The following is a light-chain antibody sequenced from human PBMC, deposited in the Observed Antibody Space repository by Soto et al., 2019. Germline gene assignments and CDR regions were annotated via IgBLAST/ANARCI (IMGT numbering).Light chain of an antibody. CDR1: SSNIGADYD. J-gene: IGLJ1*01. CDR2: GNN. V-gene: IGLV1-40*01. Sequence: QSLLTQPPSVSGAPGQRVTISCTGGSSNIGADYDVHWYQQLPGTAPKLLFYGNNNRPSAVPDRFSASKPGTSASLAITGLQAEDEADYYCQSFDSSLSGYVFGTGTKVTVL. CDR3: QSFDSSLSGYV.